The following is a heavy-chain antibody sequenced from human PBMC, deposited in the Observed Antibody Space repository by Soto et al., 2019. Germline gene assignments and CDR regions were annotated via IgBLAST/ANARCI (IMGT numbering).Heavy chain of an antibody. CDR2: IWHHGGNK. D-gene: IGHD1-1*01. J-gene: IGHJ6*02. CDR1: GFTFSHYG. Sequence: QMQLEESGGGVVQPGRSLRLSCVASGFTFSHYGMHWVRQAPGKGLEWVAVIWHHGGNKYYADSVKGRFTTSRDNARNTLYLQMDSLRGEDTGVYYCGSDEPQLERRPSYGKDVWGRGTTVIVSS. V-gene: IGHV3-33*01. CDR3: GSDEPQLERRPSYGKDV.